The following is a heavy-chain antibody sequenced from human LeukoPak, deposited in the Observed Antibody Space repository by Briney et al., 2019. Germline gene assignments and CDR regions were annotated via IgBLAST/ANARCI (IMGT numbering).Heavy chain of an antibody. V-gene: IGHV4-4*07. CDR2: IYTSGST. Sequence: SETLSLTCTVSGGSISSYYWSWIRQPAGKGLEWIGRIYTSGSTNYNPSLKSRVTMSVDTSKNQFSLKLSSVTAADTAVYYCARERTMVRGAPLDYWGQGTLVTVSS. D-gene: IGHD3-10*01. CDR1: GGSISSYY. J-gene: IGHJ4*02. CDR3: ARERTMVRGAPLDY.